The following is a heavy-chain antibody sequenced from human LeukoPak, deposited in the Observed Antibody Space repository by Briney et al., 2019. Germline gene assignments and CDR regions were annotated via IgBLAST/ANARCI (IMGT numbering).Heavy chain of an antibody. J-gene: IGHJ4*02. CDR1: GGTFSSYA. V-gene: IGHV1-69*13. D-gene: IGHD2-2*01. CDR2: IIPIFGTA. Sequence: SVKVSCKASGGTFSSYAISWVRQAPGQGLEWMGGIIPIFGTANYAQKFQGRVTITADESTSTAYMELSSLRSEDTAVYYCVRVPSGCSRTSCSKGGFDYWGQGTLVTVSS. CDR3: VRVPSGCSRTSCSKGGFDY.